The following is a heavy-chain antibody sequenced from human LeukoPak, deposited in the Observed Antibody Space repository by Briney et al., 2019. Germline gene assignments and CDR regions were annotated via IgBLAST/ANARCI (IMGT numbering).Heavy chain of an antibody. V-gene: IGHV3-23*01. CDR3: AKDRFCNGGSCYFDY. CDR2: ISGSGGNT. D-gene: IGHD2-15*01. Sequence: GGSLRLSCAASGFTFSSYAMSWVRQAPGKGLEWVSGISGSGGNTFYADSVKGRFTISRDNSKNTLYLQMNSLRAEDTAVYYCAKDRFCNGGSCYFDYWGQGTLVTVSS. J-gene: IGHJ4*03. CDR1: GFTFSSYA.